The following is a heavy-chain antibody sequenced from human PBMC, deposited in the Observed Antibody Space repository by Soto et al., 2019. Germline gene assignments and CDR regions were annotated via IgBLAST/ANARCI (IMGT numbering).Heavy chain of an antibody. D-gene: IGHD6-13*01. J-gene: IGHJ5*02. CDR1: GCTFSSYS. CDR3: VRSNEPGMAAAGTSWFDP. V-gene: IGHV3-21*01. CDR2: SSSSSSDI. Sequence: ESGGVLVKPGGSLRLSCAASGCTFSSYSMNWARQAPGKWLAWVSSSSSSSSDIYYADSVKGRFTISRDNAKNSLYRQLNGLRAEDRAVYCGVRSNEPGMAAAGTSWFDPWGQGTLVTVSS.